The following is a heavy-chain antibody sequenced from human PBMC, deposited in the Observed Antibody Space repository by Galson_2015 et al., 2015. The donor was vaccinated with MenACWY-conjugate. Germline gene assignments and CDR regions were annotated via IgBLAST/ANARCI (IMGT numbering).Heavy chain of an antibody. J-gene: IGHJ6*03. CDR1: GGSISSSSYY. Sequence: ETLSLTCTVSGGSISSSSYYWGWIRQPPGKGLEWIGSIYYSGSTYYNPSLKSRVTISVDTSKNQFSLKLSSVTAADTAVYYCARIIVGATSQIDYYYMDVWGKGTTVTVSS. V-gene: IGHV4-39*01. CDR3: ARIIVGATSQIDYYYMDV. D-gene: IGHD1-26*01. CDR2: IYYSGST.